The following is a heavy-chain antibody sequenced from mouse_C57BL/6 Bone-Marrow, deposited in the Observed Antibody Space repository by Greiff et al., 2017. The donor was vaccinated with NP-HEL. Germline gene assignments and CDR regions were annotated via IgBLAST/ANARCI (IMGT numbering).Heavy chain of an antibody. D-gene: IGHD1-1*01. CDR2: IYPGSGST. V-gene: IGHV1-55*01. Sequence: QVQLQQPGAELVKPGASVKMSCKASGYPFTSYWITWVKQRPGQGLEWIGDIYPGSGSTNYNEKFKSKATLTVDTSSSTAYMQLSSLTSEDSAVYYCARSYYYGSGRLDYWGQGTTLTVSS. CDR1: GYPFTSYW. CDR3: ARSYYYGSGRLDY. J-gene: IGHJ2*01.